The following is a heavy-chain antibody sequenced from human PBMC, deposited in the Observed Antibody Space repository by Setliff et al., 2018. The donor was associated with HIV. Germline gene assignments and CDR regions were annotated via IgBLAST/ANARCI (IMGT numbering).Heavy chain of an antibody. CDR1: GYTFSRYG. CDR3: ARAYDHDSSGYQGFDY. D-gene: IGHD3-22*01. Sequence: ASVKVSCKTSGYTFSRYGFSWVRQAPGQGLEWMGWISAYNLNTNYAQKFQGRVTMTTDTSASTGYMELRSRRSDDTAVYYCARAYDHDSSGYQGFDYWGQGTLVTVTS. J-gene: IGHJ4*02. CDR2: ISAYNLNT. V-gene: IGHV1-18*01.